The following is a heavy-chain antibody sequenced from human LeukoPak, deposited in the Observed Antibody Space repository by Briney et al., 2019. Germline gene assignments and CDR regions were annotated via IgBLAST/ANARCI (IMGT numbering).Heavy chain of an antibody. Sequence: PGESLKISCAASGFTFSSYWMSWVRQAPGKGLEWVANIKQDGSEKYYVDSVKGRFTISRDNAKNSLYLQMNSLRAEDTAVYYCARKYSSGWYSVFDPWGQGTLVTVSS. CDR2: IKQDGSEK. D-gene: IGHD6-19*01. CDR3: ARKYSSGWYSVFDP. J-gene: IGHJ5*02. CDR1: GFTFSSYW. V-gene: IGHV3-7*01.